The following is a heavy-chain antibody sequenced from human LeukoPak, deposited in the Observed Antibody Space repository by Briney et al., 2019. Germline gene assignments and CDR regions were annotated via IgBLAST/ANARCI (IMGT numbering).Heavy chain of an antibody. J-gene: IGHJ4*02. D-gene: IGHD6-19*01. Sequence: PSETLSLTCTVSGGSISSYYWSWIRQPPGKGLEWIGYIYYSGSTNYNPSLKSRVTISVDTSKNQFSLKLSSVTAADTAVYYCVRAGDRVHPRYSSGWYFDYWGQGTLVTVSS. CDR1: GGSISSYY. CDR3: VRAGDRVHPRYSSGWYFDY. V-gene: IGHV4-59*01. CDR2: IYYSGST.